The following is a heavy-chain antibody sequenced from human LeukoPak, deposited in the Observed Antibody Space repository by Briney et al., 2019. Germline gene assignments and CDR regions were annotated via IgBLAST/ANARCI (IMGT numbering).Heavy chain of an antibody. CDR1: GFTFSSYS. J-gene: IGHJ3*02. CDR3: ARDGYCSSISCYDDAFDI. V-gene: IGHV3-21*01. Sequence: GGSLRLSCAASGFTFSSYSMNWVRQAPGKGLEWVSSISSSSSYIYYADSVKGRFTISRDNAKNSLYLQMNSLRAEDTAVYYCARDGYCSSISCYDDAFDIWGQGTMVTVSS. D-gene: IGHD2-2*03. CDR2: ISSSSSYI.